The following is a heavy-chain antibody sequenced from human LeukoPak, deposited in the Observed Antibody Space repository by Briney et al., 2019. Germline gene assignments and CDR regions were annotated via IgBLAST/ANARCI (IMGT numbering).Heavy chain of an antibody. CDR2: IYSGGST. CDR3: ARDRQLELRGLYYYYGMDV. J-gene: IGHJ6*02. CDR1: GFTVSSNY. Sequence: EGSLRLSCAASGFTVSSNYMSWVRQAPGKGLEWVSVIYSGGSTYYADSVKGRFTISRDNSKNTLYLQMNSLRAEDTAVYYCARDRQLELRGLYYYYGMDVWGQGTTVTVSS. D-gene: IGHD1-7*01. V-gene: IGHV3-53*01.